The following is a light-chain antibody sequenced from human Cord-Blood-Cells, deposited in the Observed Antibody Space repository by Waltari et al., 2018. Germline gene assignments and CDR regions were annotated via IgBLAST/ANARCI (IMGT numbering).Light chain of an antibody. V-gene: IGLV2-14*01. Sequence: QSALTQPASVSGSPGQSITISCTGTSSDVGGYNYVSWYQQHPGKAPKLMLDNVSNPPSGVPNRFSGSKSGNTASLTISGLQAEDEDDYNCSSYTSSSNYVFGTGTKVTVL. J-gene: IGLJ1*01. CDR2: NVS. CDR1: SSDVGGYNY. CDR3: SSYTSSSNYV.